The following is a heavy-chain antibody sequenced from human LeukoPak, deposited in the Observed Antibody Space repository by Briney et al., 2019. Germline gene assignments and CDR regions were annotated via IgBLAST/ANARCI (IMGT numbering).Heavy chain of an antibody. Sequence: VASVKVSCTASGYTFTDQYIHWVRQAPGQGLEWMGRMNPNSGGTNYAQNFQDRVTMTRDTSIRTAYMELSRLTSDDTAMYYCAREGAVSFAYWGQGTPVTVSS. D-gene: IGHD1-26*01. J-gene: IGHJ4*02. CDR1: GYTFTDQY. CDR3: AREGAVSFAY. V-gene: IGHV1-2*06. CDR2: MNPNSGGT.